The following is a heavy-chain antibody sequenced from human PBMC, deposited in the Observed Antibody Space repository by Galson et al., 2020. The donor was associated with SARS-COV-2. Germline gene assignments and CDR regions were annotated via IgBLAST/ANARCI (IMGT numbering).Heavy chain of an antibody. CDR2: INAGNGKT. CDR1: GYSFSMYD. D-gene: IGHD6-19*01. CDR3: ARQYDNGWPFDH. Sequence: ASVKVSCKASGYSFSMYDMHWVRQAPGQRLEWMGWINAGNGKTEYSQKFQGRVTITRDTSASTVYMDLTSLKSEDTAVYYCARQYDNGWPFDHWGQGTPVTVSS. V-gene: IGHV1-3*01. J-gene: IGHJ4*02.